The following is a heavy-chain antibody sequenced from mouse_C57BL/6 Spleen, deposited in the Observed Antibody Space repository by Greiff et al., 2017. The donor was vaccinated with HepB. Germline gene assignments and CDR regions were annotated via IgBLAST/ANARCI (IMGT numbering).Heavy chain of an antibody. J-gene: IGHJ4*01. CDR3: ARDGGYDYDEGTRDYYAMDY. V-gene: IGHV5-4*01. D-gene: IGHD2-4*01. CDR2: ISDGGSYT. Sequence: EVMLVESGGGLVKPGGSLKLSCAASGFTFSSYAMSWVRQTPEKRLEWVATISDGGSYTYYPDNVKGRFTISRDNAKNNLYLQMSHLKSEDTAMYYCARDGGYDYDEGTRDYYAMDYWGQGTSVTVSS. CDR1: GFTFSSYA.